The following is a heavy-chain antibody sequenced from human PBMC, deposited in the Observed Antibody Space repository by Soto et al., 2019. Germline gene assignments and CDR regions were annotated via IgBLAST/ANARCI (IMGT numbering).Heavy chain of an antibody. D-gene: IGHD6-19*01. J-gene: IGHJ3*02. CDR2: ISSSSSYT. CDR3: ARGSSYSSGWPTPDAFDI. CDR1: GFTFSDYY. V-gene: IGHV3-11*05. Sequence: GGSLRLSCAASGFTFSDYYMSWIRQAPGKGLEWVSYISSSSSYTNYADSVKGRFTISRDKAKNSLYLQMNSLRAEDTAVYYCARGSSYSSGWPTPDAFDIWGQGTMVTVSS.